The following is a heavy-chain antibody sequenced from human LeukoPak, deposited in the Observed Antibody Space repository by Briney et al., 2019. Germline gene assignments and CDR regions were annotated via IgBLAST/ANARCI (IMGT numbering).Heavy chain of an antibody. CDR2: INPNSGGA. V-gene: IGHV1-2*02. CDR1: GYTLTGYY. Sequence: ASVKVSCLASGYTLTGYYMHWVRQAPGQGLEWMGWINPNSGGANYAQTFQGRVTMTRHTYISTAYMELSRLRSNDTAVYYCARDACSSTSCSIYYFDYWGQGTLVTVSS. D-gene: IGHD2-2*01. CDR3: ARDACSSTSCSIYYFDY. J-gene: IGHJ4*02.